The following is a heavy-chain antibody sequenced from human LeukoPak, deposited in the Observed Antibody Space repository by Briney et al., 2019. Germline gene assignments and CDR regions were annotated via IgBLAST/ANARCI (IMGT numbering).Heavy chain of an antibody. D-gene: IGHD2-21*01. CDR3: TTVPPERYGGDPCYPVFDY. Sequence: GGSLRLSCAASGITFSNYWMSWVRQAPEKGLEWVAHIKQDGSKTHYVDSVKGRFTISRDNAGSSLYLQMTSLRADDTAVYYCTTVPPERYGGDPCYPVFDYWGRGALVTVSS. J-gene: IGHJ4*02. CDR1: GITFSNYW. V-gene: IGHV3-7*01. CDR2: IKQDGSKT.